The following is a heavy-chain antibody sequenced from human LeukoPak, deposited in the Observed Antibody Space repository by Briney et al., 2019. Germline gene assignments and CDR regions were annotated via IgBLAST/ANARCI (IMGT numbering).Heavy chain of an antibody. CDR3: ARDDTVTTTPHDY. D-gene: IGHD4-17*01. CDR2: ISSSSSTI. CDR1: GFTFSDFE. V-gene: IGHV3-48*01. J-gene: IGHJ4*02. Sequence: PGGSLRLSCAVSGFTFSDFEMNWVRQAPGKGPEWISYISSSSSTIYYADSVKGRFTISRDNAKNSLYLQMNSLRAEDTAVYYCARDDTVTTTPHDYWGQGTLVTVSS.